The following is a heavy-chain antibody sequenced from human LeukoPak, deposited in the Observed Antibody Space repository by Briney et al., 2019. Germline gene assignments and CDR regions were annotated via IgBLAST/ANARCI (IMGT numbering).Heavy chain of an antibody. CDR3: AKVNYYDSSGYQGYYYYYMDV. CDR1: GFTFSSYG. D-gene: IGHD3-22*01. Sequence: GGSLRLSCAASGFTFSSYGMHWVRQAPGKGLEWVAFIRYDGSNKYYADSVKGRFTISRDNSKNTLYLQMNSLRAEDTAVYYCAKVNYYDSSGYQGYYYYYMDVWGKGTTVTISS. V-gene: IGHV3-30*02. CDR2: IRYDGSNK. J-gene: IGHJ6*03.